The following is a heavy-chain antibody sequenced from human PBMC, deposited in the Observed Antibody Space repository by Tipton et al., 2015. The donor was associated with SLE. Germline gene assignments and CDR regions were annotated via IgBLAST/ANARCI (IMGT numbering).Heavy chain of an antibody. CDR1: GFTFSSYA. J-gene: IGHJ4*02. CDR2: ISSNGGST. CDR3: AREEDGCFDY. D-gene: IGHD5-24*01. Sequence: SLRLSCAASGFTFSSYAMHWVRQAPGKGLEYVSAISSNGGSTYYANSVKGRFTISRDNSKNTLYLQMGSLRAEDMAVYYCAREEDGCFDYWGQGTLVTVSS. V-gene: IGHV3-64*01.